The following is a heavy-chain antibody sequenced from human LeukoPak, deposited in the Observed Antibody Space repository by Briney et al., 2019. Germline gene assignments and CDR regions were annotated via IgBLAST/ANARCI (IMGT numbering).Heavy chain of an antibody. CDR1: DGSISNYY. J-gene: IGHJ3*01. V-gene: IGHV4-4*07. D-gene: IGHD5-12*01. CDR2: IYTSGST. Sequence: SETLSLTCTVSDGSISNYYWSWIRQPAGKGLEWIGRIYTSGSTSYNPSLKGRVTMSRDTSKNQLSLKLSSVTAADTAVYYCARAEGVAHAFDVWGQGTMVTVSS. CDR3: ARAEGVAHAFDV.